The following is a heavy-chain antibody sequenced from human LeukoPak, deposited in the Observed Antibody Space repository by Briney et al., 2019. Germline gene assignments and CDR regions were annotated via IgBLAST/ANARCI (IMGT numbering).Heavy chain of an antibody. CDR2: IIPIFGTA. V-gene: IGHV1-69*13. J-gene: IGHJ3*02. CDR1: GGTFSSYA. Sequence: SVRVSCKASGGTFSSYAISWVRQAPGQGLEWMGGIIPIFGTANYAQKFQGRVTITADESTSTAYMELSSLRSEDTAVYYCARDRPPDPHGPLDAFDIWGQGTMVTVSS. CDR3: ARDRPPDPHGPLDAFDI.